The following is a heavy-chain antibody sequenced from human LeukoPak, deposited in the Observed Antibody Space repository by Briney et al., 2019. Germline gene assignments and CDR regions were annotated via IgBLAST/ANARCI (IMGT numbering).Heavy chain of an antibody. CDR3: ASLPVAVAGTY. J-gene: IGHJ4*02. D-gene: IGHD6-19*01. CDR2: ISYDGSNK. V-gene: IGHV3-30*04. Sequence: PGASLRLSCAASGFTFSSYAMHWVRQAPGKGLEWVAVISYDGSNKYYADSVKGRFTISRDNSKNTLYLQMNSLRAEDTAVYYCASLPVAVAGTYWGQGTLVTVSS. CDR1: GFTFSSYA.